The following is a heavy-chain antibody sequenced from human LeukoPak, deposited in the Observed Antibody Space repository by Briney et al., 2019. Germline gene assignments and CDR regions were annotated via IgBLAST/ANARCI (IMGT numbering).Heavy chain of an antibody. CDR2: IIPILGIA. CDR1: GGTFSSYA. CDR3: ARSRDILTFDY. D-gene: IGHD3-9*01. Sequence: SVKVSCKASGGTFSSYAISWVRRAPGQGLEWMGRIIPILGIANYAQKFQGRVTITADKSTSTAYMELSSLRSEDTAVYYCARSRDILTFDYWGQGTLVTVSS. V-gene: IGHV1-69*04. J-gene: IGHJ4*02.